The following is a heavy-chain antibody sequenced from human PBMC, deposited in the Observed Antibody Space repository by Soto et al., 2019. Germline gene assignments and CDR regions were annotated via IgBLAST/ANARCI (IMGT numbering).Heavy chain of an antibody. Sequence: ASVKVSCKASGYTFTSYGISWVRQAPGQGLEWMGWISAYKGNTNYAQKFQGRVTMTTDTSTSTAYMELRSLRYDDTATYYCAHRRSYCSGGSCYSGFDYWGQGTLVTVSS. CDR3: AHRRSYCSGGSCYSGFDY. V-gene: IGHV1-18*01. CDR2: ISAYKGNT. CDR1: GYTFTSYG. D-gene: IGHD2-15*01. J-gene: IGHJ4*02.